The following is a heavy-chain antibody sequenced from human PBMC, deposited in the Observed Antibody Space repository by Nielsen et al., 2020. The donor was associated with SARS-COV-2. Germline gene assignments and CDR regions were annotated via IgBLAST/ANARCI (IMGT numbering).Heavy chain of an antibody. CDR3: AKLADYYGSGIDY. D-gene: IGHD3-10*01. J-gene: IGHJ4*02. V-gene: IGHV3-9*01. CDR2: IGWNSGSI. CDR1: GFTFDDYA. Sequence: SLKISCAASGFTFDDYAMHWVRQAPGKGREWVSGIGWNSGSIGYADSVKGRFTISRDNAKNSLYLQMNSLRAEDTALYYCAKLADYYGSGIDYWGQGTLVTVSS.